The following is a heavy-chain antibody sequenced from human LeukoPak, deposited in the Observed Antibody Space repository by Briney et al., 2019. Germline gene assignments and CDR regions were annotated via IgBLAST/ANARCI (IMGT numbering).Heavy chain of an antibody. Sequence: PGGSLRLSCAASGFTFSSYGIHWVRQAPGKGLEWVAVISYDGSNKYYVDSVKGRFTISRDNSKNTLYLQMNSLRAEDTAVYYCAKDSGGYTYIFDYWGQGTLVTVSS. CDR1: GFTFSSYG. CDR2: ISYDGSNK. V-gene: IGHV3-30*18. D-gene: IGHD5-18*01. J-gene: IGHJ4*02. CDR3: AKDSGGYTYIFDY.